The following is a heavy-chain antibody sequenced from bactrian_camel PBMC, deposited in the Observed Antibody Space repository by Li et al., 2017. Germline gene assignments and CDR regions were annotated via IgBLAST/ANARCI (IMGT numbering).Heavy chain of an antibody. D-gene: IGHD4*01. CDR1: GFSFTNYV. CDR2: ISGRTI. CDR3: ATGGTYYSNYGCYE. V-gene: IGHV3-2*01. J-gene: IGHJ4*01. Sequence: QVQLVESGGGLVQPGGSLRLSCAASGFSFTNYVMTWVRQVPGKGLEWVSSISGRTIWYADSVKGRFTISKDNAKSMLYLQMNSLKTEDTAVYYCATGGTYYSNYGCYEWGQGTQVTVS.